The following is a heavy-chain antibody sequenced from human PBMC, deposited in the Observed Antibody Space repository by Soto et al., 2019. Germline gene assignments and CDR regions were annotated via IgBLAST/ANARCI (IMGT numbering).Heavy chain of an antibody. CDR2: IDGSGGIT. D-gene: IGHD3-10*01. J-gene: IGHJ5*02. CDR1: GFTFGTTD. Sequence: QLLQSGGGLVQPGGSLTLSCAASGFTFGTTDMSWVRQAPGEVLEWVSTIDGSGGITYYADSVKGRFTISRDNSRNTVYRQMNSLRGDDTALYYCVKNSGWFNTWGQGALVTVSS. CDR3: VKNSGWFNT. V-gene: IGHV3-23*01.